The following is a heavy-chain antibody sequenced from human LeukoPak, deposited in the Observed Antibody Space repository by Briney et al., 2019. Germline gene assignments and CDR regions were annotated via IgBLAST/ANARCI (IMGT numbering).Heavy chain of an antibody. CDR3: ATEGYYDSSGYYTDY. Sequence: ASVKVSCKASGYTFTGYYMHWVRQAPGQGLEWMGWINPNSGGTNYAQKFQGRVTMTRDTSISTAYMELSRLRSDDTAVYYCATEGYYDSSGYYTDYWGQGTLVTVSS. CDR1: GYTFTGYY. CDR2: INPNSGGT. V-gene: IGHV1-2*02. D-gene: IGHD3-22*01. J-gene: IGHJ4*02.